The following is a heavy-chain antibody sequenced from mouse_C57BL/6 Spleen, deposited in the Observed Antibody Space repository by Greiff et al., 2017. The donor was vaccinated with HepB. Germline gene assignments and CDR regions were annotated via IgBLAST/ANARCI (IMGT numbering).Heavy chain of an antibody. CDR3: ARDQGYSNYVFDY. CDR2: ISDGGSYT. V-gene: IGHV5-4*01. CDR1: GFTFSSYA. D-gene: IGHD2-5*01. Sequence: EVQLQESGGGLVKPGGSLKLSCAASGFTFSSYAMSWVRQTPEKRLEWVATISDGGSYTYYPDNVKGRFTISRDNAKNNLYLQMSHLKSEDTAMYYCARDQGYSNYVFDYWGQGTTLTVSS. J-gene: IGHJ2*01.